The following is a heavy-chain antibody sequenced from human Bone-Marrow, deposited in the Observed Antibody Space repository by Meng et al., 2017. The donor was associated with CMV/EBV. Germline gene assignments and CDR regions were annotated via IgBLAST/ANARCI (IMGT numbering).Heavy chain of an antibody. CDR2: INPSGGST. J-gene: IGHJ4*02. D-gene: IGHD1-26*01. CDR3: ARRSIVGATINY. Sequence: ASVKVSCKASGYTFTSYYMHWVRQAPGQGLEWMGIINPSGGSTSYAQKFQGRVTMTRDTSISTAYMELSRLRSDDTAVYYCARRSIVGATINYWGQGTLVTVSS. CDR1: GYTFTSYY. V-gene: IGHV1-46*03.